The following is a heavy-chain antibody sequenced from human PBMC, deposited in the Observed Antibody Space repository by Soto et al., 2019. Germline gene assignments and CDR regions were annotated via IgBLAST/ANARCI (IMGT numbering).Heavy chain of an antibody. CDR3: ARHYPTAVSGAGWFDN. CDR1: GGSDVFNNYP. V-gene: IGHV1-69*01. CDR2: IITMFNTA. J-gene: IGHJ5*02. D-gene: IGHD2-8*02. Sequence: QVQLVQSGAEIKKPASSVKVSCKASGGSDVFNNYPVSWVRQAPGQGLEWMGAIITMFNTADYAQRFLGRVNITADEFTRTVYMELTSLTSDDTAVYYCARHYPTAVSGAGWFDNWGQGTLVTVSS.